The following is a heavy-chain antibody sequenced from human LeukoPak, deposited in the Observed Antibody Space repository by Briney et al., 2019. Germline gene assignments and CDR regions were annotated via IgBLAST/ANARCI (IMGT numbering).Heavy chain of an antibody. CDR2: ISWNSGSI. J-gene: IGHJ4*02. D-gene: IGHD5-18*01. V-gene: IGHV3-9*01. CDR3: AKALGYSYGSPFDY. CDR1: GFTFDDYA. Sequence: GGSLRLSCAASGFTFDDYAMHWVRQAPGKGLEWVSGISWNSGSIGYADSVKGRFTISRDNAKNSLYLQMNSLRAEDTALYYCAKALGYSYGSPFDYWGQGTLVTVSS.